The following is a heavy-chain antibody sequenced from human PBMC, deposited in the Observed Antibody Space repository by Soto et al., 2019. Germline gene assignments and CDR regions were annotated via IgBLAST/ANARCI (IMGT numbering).Heavy chain of an antibody. D-gene: IGHD4-4*01. J-gene: IGHJ4*02. V-gene: IGHV3-7*02. Sequence: GVPMRLSCRTSELEIGAYWRAWVRQAPGKGLEWVGNTKPDETETYYADSVEGRFTISRDNAKSSLYLQMDSLRVEDTAVYYCATIGDVTFHYWGQGTPVTVSS. CDR3: ATIGDVTFHY. CDR2: TKPDETET. CDR1: ELEIGAYW.